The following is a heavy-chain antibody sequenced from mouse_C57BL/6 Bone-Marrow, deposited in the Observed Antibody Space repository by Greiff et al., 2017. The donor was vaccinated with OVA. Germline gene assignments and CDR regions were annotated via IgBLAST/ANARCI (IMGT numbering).Heavy chain of an antibody. D-gene: IGHD2-3*01. J-gene: IGHJ2*01. CDR3: ARDGDGYYYFDY. V-gene: IGHV1-50*01. CDR1: GYTFTSYW. CDR2: IDPSDSYT. Sequence: QVQLQQPGAELVKPGASVKLSCKASGYTFTSYWMQWVKQRPGQGLEWIGEIDPSDSYTNYNQKFKGKATLTVDPSSSTAYMQLSSLTSEDSAVYYCARDGDGYYYFDYWGQGTTLTVSS.